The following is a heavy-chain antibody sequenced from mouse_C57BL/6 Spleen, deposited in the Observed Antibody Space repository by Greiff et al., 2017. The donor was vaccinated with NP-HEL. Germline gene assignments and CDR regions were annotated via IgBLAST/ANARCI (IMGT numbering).Heavy chain of an antibody. D-gene: IGHD4-1*02. CDR2: IYPGDGDT. CDR3: ASTGTGYAMDY. J-gene: IGHJ4*01. CDR1: GYAFSSSW. Sequence: VQLQQSGPELVKPGASVKISCKASGYAFSSSWLNWVKQRPGQGLEWIGRIYPGDGDTNYNGKFKGKATLTADKSSSTAYMQLSSLTSEDSAVYFCASTGTGYAMDYWGQGTSVTVSS. V-gene: IGHV1-82*01.